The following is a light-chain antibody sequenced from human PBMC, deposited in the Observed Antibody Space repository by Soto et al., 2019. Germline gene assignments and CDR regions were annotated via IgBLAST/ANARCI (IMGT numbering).Light chain of an antibody. CDR2: EVS. CDR1: SSDVGAHNF. CDR3: SSYAGSNNYV. Sequence: QSALTHPPSASGSPGQSVTISCTGTSSDVGAHNFVSWHQQHPCKAPKLMIYEVSKRPSGVPDRFSGSKSGNTASLTVSGLQAEDEADYYCSSYAGSNNYVFGHGTKVTVL. J-gene: IGLJ1*01. V-gene: IGLV2-8*01.